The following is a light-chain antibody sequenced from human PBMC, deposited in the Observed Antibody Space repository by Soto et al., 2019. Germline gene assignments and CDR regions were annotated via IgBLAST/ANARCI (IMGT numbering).Light chain of an antibody. Sequence: QSLLTQPPSVSEAPRQRVTISCSGSRSNIGHNAVNWFQQFPGKAPKLLIYYDDLLPSGVSDRFSGSKSGTSASLAISGLQSEDEADYYCAAWDDSLNAWVFGGGTKLTVL. V-gene: IGLV1-36*01. CDR1: RSNIGHNA. CDR2: YDD. CDR3: AAWDDSLNAWV. J-gene: IGLJ3*02.